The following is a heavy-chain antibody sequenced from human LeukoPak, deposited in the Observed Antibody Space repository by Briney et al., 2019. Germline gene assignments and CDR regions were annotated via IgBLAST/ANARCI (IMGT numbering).Heavy chain of an antibody. CDR1: GDSVSSNSAA. CDR3: ARRYIAARPRSNWYFDL. CDR2: TYYRSKWYN. J-gene: IGHJ2*01. Sequence: SQTLSLTCAISGDSVSSNSAAWNWIRQSPSRGLEWLGRTYYRSKWYNDYAVSVKSRITINPDTSKNQFSLQLNSVTPEDTAVYYCARRYIAARPRSNWYFDLWGRGTLVTVSS. V-gene: IGHV6-1*01. D-gene: IGHD6-6*01.